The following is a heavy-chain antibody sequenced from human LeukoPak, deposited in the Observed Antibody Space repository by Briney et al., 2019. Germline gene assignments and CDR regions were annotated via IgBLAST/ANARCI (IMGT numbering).Heavy chain of an antibody. V-gene: IGHV3-21*04. CDR1: GFTFSSYE. D-gene: IGHD6-19*01. CDR2: ISSSSSYI. CDR3: AKDTSGSFDY. Sequence: WGSLRLSCAASGFTFSSYEMNWVRQAPGKGLEWVSSISSSSSYIYYADSVKGRFTISRDNAKNSLYLQMNSLRAEDTALYYCAKDTSGSFDYWGQGTLVTVSS. J-gene: IGHJ4*02.